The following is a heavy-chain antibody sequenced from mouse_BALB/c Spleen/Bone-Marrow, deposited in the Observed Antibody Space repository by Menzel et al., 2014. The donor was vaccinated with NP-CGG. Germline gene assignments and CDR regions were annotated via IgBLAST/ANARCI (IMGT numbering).Heavy chain of an antibody. CDR1: GFSLTGYG. Sequence: VQGVESGPGLVSPSQSLSITCTVSGFSLTGYGVNWARQPPGKGLEWLGMIWGDGSTDYNSVLKSRLNISKDNSKSQVFLKMNSLQTDDTARYYCARSFTTVVATPFDYWGQGTTLTVSS. D-gene: IGHD1-1*01. CDR2: IWGDGST. J-gene: IGHJ2*01. V-gene: IGHV2-6-7*01. CDR3: ARSFTTVVATPFDY.